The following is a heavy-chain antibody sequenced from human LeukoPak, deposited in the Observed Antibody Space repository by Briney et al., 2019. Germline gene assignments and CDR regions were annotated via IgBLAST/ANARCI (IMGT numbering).Heavy chain of an antibody. J-gene: IGHJ4*02. CDR1: GFTFSSYA. V-gene: IGHV3-23*01. CDR2: ISGSVGNT. CDR3: AKDPTHYRVWDYYETIGLSY. Sequence: GGSLRLSCAASGFTFSSYAMSWVRQAPGKGLEWVSGISGSVGNTYYADSVKGRFTISRDNSKNTLYLQMNSLRAEDTAVYYCAKDPTHYRVWDYYETIGLSYWGQGTLVTVSS. D-gene: IGHD3-22*01.